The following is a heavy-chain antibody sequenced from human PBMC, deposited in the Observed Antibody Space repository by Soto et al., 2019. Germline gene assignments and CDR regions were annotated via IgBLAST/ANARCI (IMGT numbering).Heavy chain of an antibody. J-gene: IGHJ4*02. CDR1: GGSISSSSYY. D-gene: IGHD3-22*01. CDR2: IYYSGST. Sequence: PSETLSLTCTVSGGSISSSSYYWGWIRQPPGKGLEWIGSIYYSGSTYYNPSLKSRVTISVDTSKNQFSLKLSSVTAADTAVYYCARLYYYDSSGYPVGYWGQGTLVTVSS. CDR3: ARLYYYDSSGYPVGY. V-gene: IGHV4-39*01.